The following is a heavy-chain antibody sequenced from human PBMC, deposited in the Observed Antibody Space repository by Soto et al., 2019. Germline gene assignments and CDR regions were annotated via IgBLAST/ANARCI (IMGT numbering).Heavy chain of an antibody. J-gene: IGHJ4*02. V-gene: IGHV3-30*18. CDR2: ISFDESNK. D-gene: IGHD6-19*01. CDR3: AKDLRPTLAVAAFYVDS. Sequence: QVQLVESGGGVVQPGRSLRLSCVASGFTFSSYAMHWVRQAPGKGLEWVTHISFDESNKYYLDSVKGRFIISRDNSKNTLYLQMNSLRPEDTAVYYCAKDLRPTLAVAAFYVDSWGQGTLVTVSS. CDR1: GFTFSSYA.